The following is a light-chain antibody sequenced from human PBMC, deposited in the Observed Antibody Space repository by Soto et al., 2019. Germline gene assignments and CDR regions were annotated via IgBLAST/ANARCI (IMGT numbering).Light chain of an antibody. J-gene: IGLJ2*01. CDR3: QSYDSDFVV. CDR2: ENN. Sequence: NFMLTQPHSVSESPGKTLSISCTRSSGSIANNYVQWYQHRPGSAPTTVIYENNQRLSGVPDRFSGSTDGSSNSASLTISGLQTEDEADYYCQSYDSDFVVFGGGTKLTVL. V-gene: IGLV6-57*04. CDR1: SGSIANNY.